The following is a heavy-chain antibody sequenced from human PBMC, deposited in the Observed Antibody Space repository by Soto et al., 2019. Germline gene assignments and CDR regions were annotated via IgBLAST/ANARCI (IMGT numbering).Heavy chain of an antibody. Sequence: VQLVESGGGLVKPGGSLRLSCAASGFTFSSYSMNWVRQAPGKGLEWVSSISSSSSYIYYADSVKGRFTISRDNAKNSLYLQMNSLRAEDTAVYYCARPGGSTVTTEDAFDIWGQGTMVTVSS. CDR3: ARPGGSTVTTEDAFDI. V-gene: IGHV3-21*01. CDR1: GFTFSSYS. J-gene: IGHJ3*02. D-gene: IGHD4-17*01. CDR2: ISSSSSYI.